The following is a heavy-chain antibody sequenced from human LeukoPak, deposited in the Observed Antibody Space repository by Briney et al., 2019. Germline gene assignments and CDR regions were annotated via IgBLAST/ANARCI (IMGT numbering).Heavy chain of an antibody. CDR3: GGHHPRNTVDF. J-gene: IGHJ4*02. CDR1: GGSISIYY. Sequence: SETLSLTCTVSGGSISIYYWGCIPHPPGKGLECIAYISDIGGINYNPSLKSRVTISLYTSKNQFSLKLSALTTPDTGAYLFGGHHPRNTVDFWGQGTLVTVSS. CDR2: ISDIGGI. V-gene: IGHV4-59*08. D-gene: IGHD2/OR15-2a*01.